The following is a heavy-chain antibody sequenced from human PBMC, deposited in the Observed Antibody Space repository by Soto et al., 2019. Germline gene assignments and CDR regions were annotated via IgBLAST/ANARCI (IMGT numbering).Heavy chain of an antibody. CDR1: GNTFTNYY. V-gene: IGHV1-46*01. J-gene: IGHJ4*02. CDR2: INPSGGHT. CDR3: ARGGHVVVVTAAFDY. Sequence: QVQLMQSGAEVKKPGASVKVSCKASGNTFTNYYIHWVRQAPGQGLEWMGTINPSGGHTTYAQKFLGRVPMTMDTSTSTRYMELTSLRSEDTAVYYCARGGHVVVVTAAFDYWGQGTLVTVSS. D-gene: IGHD2-21*02.